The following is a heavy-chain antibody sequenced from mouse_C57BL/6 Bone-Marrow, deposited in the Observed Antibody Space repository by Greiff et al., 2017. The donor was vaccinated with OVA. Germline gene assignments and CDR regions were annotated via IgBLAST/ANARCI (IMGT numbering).Heavy chain of an antibody. CDR3: ARAAGRGGFDY. CDR1: GYAFSSYW. CDR2: IYPGDGDT. V-gene: IGHV1-80*01. J-gene: IGHJ2*01. Sequence: VKVVESGAELVKPGASVKISCKASGYAFSSYWMNWVKQRPGKGLEWIGQIYPGDGDTNYNGKFKGKATLTADKSSSTAYMQLSSLTSEDSAVYFCARAAGRGGFDYWGQGTTLTVSS. D-gene: IGHD6-1*01.